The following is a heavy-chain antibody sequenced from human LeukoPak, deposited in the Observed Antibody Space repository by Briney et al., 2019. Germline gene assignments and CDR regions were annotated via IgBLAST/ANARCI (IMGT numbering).Heavy chain of an antibody. CDR3: AKDLGGSSSWYPSGYYYGMDV. V-gene: IGHV3-43*02. Sequence: GGSLRLSCAASGFTFDDYAMYWVRQAPGKGLEWVSLISGDGGSTYYADSVKGRFTISRDNSKNSLYLQMNSLRTEDTALYYCAKDLGGSSSWYPSGYYYGMDVWGQGTTVTVSS. CDR2: ISGDGGST. J-gene: IGHJ6*02. D-gene: IGHD6-13*01. CDR1: GFTFDDYA.